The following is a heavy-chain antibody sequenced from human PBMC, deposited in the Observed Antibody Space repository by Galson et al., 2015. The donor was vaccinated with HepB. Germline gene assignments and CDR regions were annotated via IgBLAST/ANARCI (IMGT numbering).Heavy chain of an antibody. CDR2: ISGDTAKI. Sequence: SLRLSCAASGFTFSTYAMNWVRQAPGKGLEWVSVISGDTAKIFHADSVKGRFTISRDNSMNTVYLQMDSLRAEDTAVYYCAKGGNWDCGYFDYWGQGSLVTVSS. J-gene: IGHJ4*02. CDR3: AKGGNWDCGYFDY. CDR1: GFTFSTYA. V-gene: IGHV3-23*01. D-gene: IGHD2-21*01.